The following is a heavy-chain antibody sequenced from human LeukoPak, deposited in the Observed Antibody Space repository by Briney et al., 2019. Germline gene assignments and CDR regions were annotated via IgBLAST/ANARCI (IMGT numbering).Heavy chain of an antibody. J-gene: IGHJ4*02. CDR2: ISGSGGST. CDR3: AKGGEPGKRYFDY. Sequence: GGSLRLSCAASGFTFSSYAMSWVRQPPGKGLQWVSAISGSGGSTNYADSVKGRFTISRDNSKNTLYLQMNSLRAEDTAVYYCAKGGEPGKRYFDYWGQGTLVTVSS. V-gene: IGHV3-23*01. D-gene: IGHD7-27*01. CDR1: GFTFSSYA.